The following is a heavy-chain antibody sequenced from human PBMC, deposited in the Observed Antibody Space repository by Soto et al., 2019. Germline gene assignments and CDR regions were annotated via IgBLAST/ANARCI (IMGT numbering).Heavy chain of an antibody. V-gene: IGHV3-23*01. Sequence: GGSLRLSCAASGFTFSSYAMSWVRQAPGKGLEWVSAISGSGGSTYYADSVKGRFTISRDNSKNTLYLQMNSLRAEDTAVYYCAKVGVSVTYYYYYGMDVWGQGTTVTVSS. CDR3: AKVGVSVTYYYYYGMDV. CDR2: ISGSGGST. J-gene: IGHJ6*02. CDR1: GFTFSSYA. D-gene: IGHD3-3*01.